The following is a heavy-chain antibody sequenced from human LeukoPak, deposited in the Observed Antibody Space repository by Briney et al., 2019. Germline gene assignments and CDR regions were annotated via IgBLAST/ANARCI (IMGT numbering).Heavy chain of an antibody. Sequence: GASVKVSCKASGYTFTGYYMHWVRQAPGQGLEWMGWINPNSGGTNYAQKFQGRVTMTRDTSINTAYMELSRLRSDDTAVYYCARDHPDFWRPHTSDDDAFDIWGQGTMVTVSS. CDR2: INPNSGGT. CDR1: GYTFTGYY. D-gene: IGHD3-3*01. V-gene: IGHV1-2*02. J-gene: IGHJ3*02. CDR3: ARDHPDFWRPHTSDDDAFDI.